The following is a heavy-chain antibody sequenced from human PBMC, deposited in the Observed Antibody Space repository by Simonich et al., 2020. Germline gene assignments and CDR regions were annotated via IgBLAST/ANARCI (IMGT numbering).Heavy chain of an antibody. CDR1: GFPFSSYA. Sequence: QVQLVESGGGVVQPGRSLRLSCAASGFPFSSYAMQWVRQAPGKGLEGGAVITNDESNKYYADSVKGRFTISRDNSKNTLYLQMNSLRAEDTAVYYCARDGERYCGGDCYSYFDYWGQGTLVTVSS. J-gene: IGHJ4*02. V-gene: IGHV3-30*07. CDR3: ARDGERYCGGDCYSYFDY. D-gene: IGHD2-21*02. CDR2: ITNDESNK.